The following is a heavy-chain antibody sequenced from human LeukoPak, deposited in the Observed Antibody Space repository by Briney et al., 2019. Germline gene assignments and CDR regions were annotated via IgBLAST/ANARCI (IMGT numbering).Heavy chain of an antibody. Sequence: KPSETLSLTCTVSGGSISSYYWSWIRQPAGKGLEWIGCIYTSGSTNYNPSLKSRVTISVDKSKNQFSLKLSSVTAADTAVYYCARDLEYSSSVRRYYYYMDVWGKGTTVTVSS. D-gene: IGHD6-6*01. CDR2: IYTSGST. J-gene: IGHJ6*03. CDR1: GGSISSYY. CDR3: ARDLEYSSSVRRYYYYMDV. V-gene: IGHV4-4*07.